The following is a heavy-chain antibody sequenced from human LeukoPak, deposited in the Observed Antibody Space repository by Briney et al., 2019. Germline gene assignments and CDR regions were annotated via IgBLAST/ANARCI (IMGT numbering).Heavy chain of an antibody. CDR2: ISFDGSNK. V-gene: IGHV3-30*04. CDR1: GFTFSSYT. D-gene: IGHD6-25*01. CDR3: ARSGSETQNWFDP. Sequence: GGSLRLSCAAPGFTFSSYTMHWVRQAPGKGLEWVAVISFDGSNKYFADSVKGRFTISRDNSENTLYLQMNSLRAEDTAVYYCARSGSETQNWFDPWGQGTLVTVPS. J-gene: IGHJ5*02.